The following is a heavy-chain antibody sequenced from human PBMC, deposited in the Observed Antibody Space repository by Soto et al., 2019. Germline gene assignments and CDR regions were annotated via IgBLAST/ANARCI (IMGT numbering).Heavy chain of an antibody. CDR2: VNAGNGNT. J-gene: IGHJ4*02. CDR1: GYTFTNYA. V-gene: IGHV1-3*01. Sequence: ASVKVSCKASGYTFTNYAMHWVRQAPGQRLEWMGWVNAGNGNTKYSQKFQGRFTISRDNSRNTLFLQMNSLRAEDTAVYYCARDYYKYYDSSGYYRSPAYWGQGTLVTVS. D-gene: IGHD3-22*01. CDR3: ARDYYKYYDSSGYYRSPAY.